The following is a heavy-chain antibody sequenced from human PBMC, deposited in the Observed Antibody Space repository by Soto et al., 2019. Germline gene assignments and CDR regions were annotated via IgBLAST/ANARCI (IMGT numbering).Heavy chain of an antibody. V-gene: IGHV3-23*01. J-gene: IGHJ4*02. CDR2: ICGGGDTT. CDR1: GFTFNNYA. CDR3: AKGCCGSGSPTPRVAF. Sequence: EVQLLESGGGLVQPGGSLRLSCAASGFTFNNYAMNWVRQAPGKGLEWVSAICGGGDTTSYADSVKGRFTVSRDDAKNTQYLQMSSLRAEDTAVYYCAKGCCGSGSPTPRVAFWGQGTLVTVSS. D-gene: IGHD3-10*01.